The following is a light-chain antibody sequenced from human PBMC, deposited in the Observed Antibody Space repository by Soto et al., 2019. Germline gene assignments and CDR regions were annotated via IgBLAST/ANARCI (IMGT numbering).Light chain of an antibody. CDR3: GSYTSNDTIL. V-gene: IGLV2-14*01. Sequence: QSALTQPASVSGSPGQSITISCTGTSSDVGGYNYVSWYQQHPGKAPKLMIYDVSNRPSGVSNRFSGSKSGNTASLTISGLQAEDEADYYCGSYTSNDTILFGGGTKLTVL. CDR2: DVS. CDR1: SSDVGGYNY. J-gene: IGLJ2*01.